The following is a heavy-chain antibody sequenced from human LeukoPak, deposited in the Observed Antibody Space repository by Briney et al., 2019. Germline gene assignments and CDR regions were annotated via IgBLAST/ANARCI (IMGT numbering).Heavy chain of an antibody. V-gene: IGHV4-61*02. CDR1: GGSISSGSYY. CDR2: IYTSGST. D-gene: IGHD3-22*01. Sequence: PSQTLSLTCTVSGGSISSGSYYWSWIRQPAGKGLEWIGRIYTSGSTNYNPSLKSRVTISVDTSKNQFSLKLSSVTAADTAVYYCARGSDYLLDRDYWGQGTLVTVSS. CDR3: ARGSDYLLDRDY. J-gene: IGHJ4*02.